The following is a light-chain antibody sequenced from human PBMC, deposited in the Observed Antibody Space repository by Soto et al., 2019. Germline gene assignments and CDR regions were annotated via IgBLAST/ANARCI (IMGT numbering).Light chain of an antibody. CDR2: AAS. CDR1: QGISSY. Sequence: DIQLTQSPSFLSASVGDRVTITCRASQGISSYLAWYQQKPGKDPKLLIYAASTLQSGVPSRFSGSGSGTEFTLTIRSLQPEDFATYYCQQLNSYPFGQGTRLEIK. V-gene: IGKV1-9*01. CDR3: QQLNSYP. J-gene: IGKJ5*01.